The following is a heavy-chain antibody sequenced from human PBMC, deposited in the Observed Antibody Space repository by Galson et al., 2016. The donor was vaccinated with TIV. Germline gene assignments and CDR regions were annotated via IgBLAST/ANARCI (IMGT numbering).Heavy chain of an antibody. J-gene: IGHJ4*02. CDR1: KFTFDDYA. Sequence: SLRLSCAASKFTFDDYAMHWVRQAPGKGLEWVSGISWNGGKIDCADSVKGRFTISRDNADNSLYLEMKSLRPEDTALYYCAKDSGAGTYFIPYYLDSWGQGTLVTVSS. CDR3: AKDSGAGTYFIPYYLDS. D-gene: IGHD3-10*01. CDR2: ISWNGGKI. V-gene: IGHV3-9*01.